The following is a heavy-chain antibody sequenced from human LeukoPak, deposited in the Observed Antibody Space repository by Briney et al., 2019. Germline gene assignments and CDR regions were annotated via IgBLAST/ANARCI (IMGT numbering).Heavy chain of an antibody. CDR3: ARVYYFGSGSYPLHYFDY. D-gene: IGHD3-10*01. Sequence: ASVKVSCKASGYTFTDYYMHWVRQAPGQGLGWMGWISPNSGGTNYAQKFQGRVTMTRDTSISTAYMELSSLRSDDTAVYYCARVYYFGSGSYPLHYFDYWGQGTLVTVSS. CDR2: ISPNSGGT. V-gene: IGHV1-2*02. J-gene: IGHJ4*02. CDR1: GYTFTDYY.